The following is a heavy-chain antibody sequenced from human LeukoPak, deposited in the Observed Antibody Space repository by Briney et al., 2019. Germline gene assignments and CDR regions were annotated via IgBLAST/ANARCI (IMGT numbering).Heavy chain of an antibody. CDR1: GFTFSSYW. D-gene: IGHD6-13*01. J-gene: IGHJ4*02. CDR2: IDTDGSST. Sequence: PGGSLRLSCAASGFTFSSYWMHWVRQAPGKGLVWVSRIDTDGSSTSYADSVKGRFTISRDNAKNTLYLQMSSLRAEGTAVYYCILAAAGTEFDSWGQGTLVTVSS. V-gene: IGHV3-74*01. CDR3: ILAAAGTEFDS.